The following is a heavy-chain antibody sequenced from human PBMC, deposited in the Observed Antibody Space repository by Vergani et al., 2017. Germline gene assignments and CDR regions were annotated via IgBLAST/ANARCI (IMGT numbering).Heavy chain of an antibody. D-gene: IGHD1-26*01. CDR2: IKQDGSEK. J-gene: IGHJ5*02. CDR3: ATMGGATFNRPYNWFDP. Sequence: EVHLVESGGGLVQPGRSLRLSCSGSGFTLGDYAMTWVRQAPGKGLEWVAHIKQDGSEKYYVDSVKGRFTISRDNAENSVYLEMNSLRVEDTAVYYCATMGGATFNRPYNWFDPRGQGTLVTVSS. V-gene: IGHV3-7*01. CDR1: GFTLGDYA.